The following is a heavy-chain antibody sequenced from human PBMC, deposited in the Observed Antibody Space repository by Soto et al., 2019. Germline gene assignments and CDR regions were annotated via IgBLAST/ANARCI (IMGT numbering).Heavy chain of an antibody. Sequence: EVQLLESGGGLVELGGSLRLSCAASGFTFSSYAMSWVRQAPGQGLEWVAAISGRVGTTFYADSVKGRFTISRDNSKNMLYLQMNSLRAEDTAVYYCARDQSTVPHDAFDIWGQGTMVPVSS. J-gene: IGHJ3*02. CDR1: GFTFSSYA. CDR2: ISGRVGTT. CDR3: ARDQSTVPHDAFDI. D-gene: IGHD4-17*01. V-gene: IGHV3-23*01.